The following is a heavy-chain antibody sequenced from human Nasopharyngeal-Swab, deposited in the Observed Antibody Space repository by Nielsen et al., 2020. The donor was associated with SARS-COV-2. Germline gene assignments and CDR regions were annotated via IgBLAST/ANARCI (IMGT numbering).Heavy chain of an antibody. V-gene: IGHV3-13*01. CDR2: IGTAGDT. D-gene: IGHD3-22*01. CDR1: GFTFSSYD. Sequence: GESLKISCAASGFTFSSYDMHWVRQATGKGLEWVSAIGTAGDTYYPGSVKARFTISRENAKNSLYLQMNSLRAGDTAVYYCARGARSYDSSGHSAFDIWGQGTMVTVSS. CDR3: ARGARSYDSSGHSAFDI. J-gene: IGHJ3*02.